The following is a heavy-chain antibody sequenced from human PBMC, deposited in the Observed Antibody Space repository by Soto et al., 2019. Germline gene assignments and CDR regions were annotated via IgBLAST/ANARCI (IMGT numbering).Heavy chain of an antibody. CDR1: GGSISSGDYY. Sequence: SETLSLTCTVSGGSISSGDYYWSWIRQPPGKGLEWIGYISYSGSTYYNPSLKSRVTISVDTCKNQFSLKLSSVTAADTAVYYCAGGRYSDGYGQYAFDIWGQGTMVTVSS. D-gene: IGHD5-18*01. CDR3: AGGRYSDGYGQYAFDI. CDR2: ISYSGST. V-gene: IGHV4-30-4*01. J-gene: IGHJ3*02.